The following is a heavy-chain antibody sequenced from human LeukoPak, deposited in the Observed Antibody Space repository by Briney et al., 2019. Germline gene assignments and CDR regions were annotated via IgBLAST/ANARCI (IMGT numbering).Heavy chain of an antibody. D-gene: IGHD6-19*01. CDR2: ISGSGGST. Sequence: GGTLRLSCAASGFTFSSYGMSWVRQAPGKGLEWVSAISGSGGSTYYADSVKGRFTISRDNSKNTLYLQMNSLRAEDTAVYYCAKEYDLIAVAYLFDPWGQGTLVTVSS. J-gene: IGHJ5*02. V-gene: IGHV3-23*01. CDR1: GFTFSSYG. CDR3: AKEYDLIAVAYLFDP.